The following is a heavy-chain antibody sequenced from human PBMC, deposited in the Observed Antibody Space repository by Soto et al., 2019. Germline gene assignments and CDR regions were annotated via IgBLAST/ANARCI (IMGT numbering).Heavy chain of an antibody. J-gene: IGHJ4*02. CDR1: GGSISSSSYY. V-gene: IGHV4-39*01. Sequence: QLQLQESGPGLVKPSETLSLTCTVSGGSISSSSYYWGWIRQPPGKGLEWIGRIYYSGSTYYNPSLKSRVHISVDTSKNQVHLKLSSVTAEDTAVYYCASHGGGSSWVYCDYWGQGSLVTVSS. CDR2: IYYSGST. D-gene: IGHD1-26*01. CDR3: ASHGGGSSWVYCDY.